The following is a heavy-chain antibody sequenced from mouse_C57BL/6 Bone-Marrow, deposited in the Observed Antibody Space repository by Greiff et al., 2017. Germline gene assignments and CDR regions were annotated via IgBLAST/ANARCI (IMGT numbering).Heavy chain of an antibody. CDR2: IDPSDSYT. D-gene: IGHD3-2*02. CDR3: ARSAQATRGFDY. CDR1: GYTFTSYW. Sequence: QVQLQQPGAELVMPGASVKLSRQASGYTFTSYWMHWVKQWPGQGLEWSGEIDPSDSYTNYNQKFKGKSTLTVDKSSSSANMQLSSLTSEDSAVSYGARSAQATRGFDYWGQGTTLTVSS. V-gene: IGHV1-69*01. J-gene: IGHJ2*01.